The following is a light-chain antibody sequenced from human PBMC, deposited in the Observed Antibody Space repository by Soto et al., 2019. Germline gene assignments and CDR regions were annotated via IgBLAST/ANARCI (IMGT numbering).Light chain of an antibody. J-gene: IGKJ1*01. CDR3: QQSYSTPWT. Sequence: DIPMTPSASSLSASVGDRVTITCRASQSISSYLNWYQQKPGKAPKLLIYAASSLQSGVPSRFSGSGSGTDFTLTISSLQPEDFATYYCQQSYSTPWTFGQGTKVEIK. V-gene: IGKV1-39*01. CDR2: AAS. CDR1: QSISSY.